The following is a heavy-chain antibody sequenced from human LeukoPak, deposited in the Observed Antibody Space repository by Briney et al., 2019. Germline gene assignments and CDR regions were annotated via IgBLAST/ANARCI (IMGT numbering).Heavy chain of an antibody. CDR2: INWNGGST. V-gene: IGHV3-20*04. D-gene: IGHD3-3*01. CDR1: GFTFDDYG. Sequence: GGSLRLSCAASGFTFDDYGMSWVRQAPGKGLEWVSGINWNGGSTGYADSVKGRFTISRDNAKNSLYLQMNSLRVEDTAVYYCARDRLLEGRDYYYYYYMDVWGNGTTVTVSS. J-gene: IGHJ6*03. CDR3: ARDRLLEGRDYYYYYYMDV.